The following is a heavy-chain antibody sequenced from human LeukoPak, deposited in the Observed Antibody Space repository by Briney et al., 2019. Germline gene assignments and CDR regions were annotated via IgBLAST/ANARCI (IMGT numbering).Heavy chain of an antibody. CDR1: GFTFGDYA. CDR3: TSTIFGVVMYYYYYYSMDV. Sequence: GGSLRLSCTASGFTFGDYAMSWFRQAPGKGLEWVGFIRSKAYGGTTEYAASVKGRFTISRDDSKSIAYLQMNSLKTEDTAVYYCTSTIFGVVMYYYYYYSMDVWGQGTTVTVSS. V-gene: IGHV3-49*03. CDR2: IRSKAYGGTT. J-gene: IGHJ6*02. D-gene: IGHD3-3*01.